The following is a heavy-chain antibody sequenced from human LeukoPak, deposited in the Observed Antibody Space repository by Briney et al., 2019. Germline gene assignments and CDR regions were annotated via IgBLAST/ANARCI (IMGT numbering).Heavy chain of an antibody. V-gene: IGHV3-7*04. CDR3: ARVIQWELLDY. D-gene: IGHD1-26*01. Sequence: GGSLRLSCAASGFTFSTYWMTWVHQAPGKGLEWVANIKQDGSEKYYVDSVKGRFTVSRDNAKNSLYLQMNSLRAEDTAVYYCARVIQWELLDYWGQGTLVTVSS. CDR1: GFTFSTYW. CDR2: IKQDGSEK. J-gene: IGHJ4*02.